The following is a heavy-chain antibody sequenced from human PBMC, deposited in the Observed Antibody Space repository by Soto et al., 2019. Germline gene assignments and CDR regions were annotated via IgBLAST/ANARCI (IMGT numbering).Heavy chain of an antibody. J-gene: IGHJ5*02. V-gene: IGHV1-3*01. Sequence: ASVKVSCKASGYTFTSYAMHWVRQAPGQRLEWMGWINAGNGNTKYSQKFQGRVTITRDTSASTAYMELSSLRSEDTAVYYCARAAELNSSPFTWFDPWRQGTLVTVSS. D-gene: IGHD6-13*01. CDR2: INAGNGNT. CDR3: ARAAELNSSPFTWFDP. CDR1: GYTFTSYA.